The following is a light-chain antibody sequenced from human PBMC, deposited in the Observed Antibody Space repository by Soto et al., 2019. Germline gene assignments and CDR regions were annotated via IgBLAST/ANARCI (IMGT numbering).Light chain of an antibody. V-gene: IGKV3-11*01. CDR3: QQRSNWPPEIT. CDR2: DAS. CDR1: QSVISY. J-gene: IGKJ5*01. Sequence: EIVLTQSPATLSLSPGERATLSCRASQSVISYLAWYQQKPGQAPRLLIYDASNRATGIPARFSGSGSGTDFTLTISSLEPEDVAVYYCQQRSNWPPEITFGQGTRLEIK.